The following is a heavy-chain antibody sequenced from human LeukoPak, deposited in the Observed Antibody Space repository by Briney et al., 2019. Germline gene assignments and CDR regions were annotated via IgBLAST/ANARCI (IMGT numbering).Heavy chain of an antibody. CDR1: GYSFTSYW. D-gene: IGHD6-13*01. J-gene: IGHJ3*02. CDR2: IYPGDSDT. Sequence: GESLKISCKGSGYSFTSYWIGWVRQMPGKGLEWMGIIYPGDSDTRYSPSFQGQVTISADKSISTAYLQWSSLKASDTAMYYCAKGVIAAPGEDAFDIWGQGTMVTVSS. V-gene: IGHV5-51*01. CDR3: AKGVIAAPGEDAFDI.